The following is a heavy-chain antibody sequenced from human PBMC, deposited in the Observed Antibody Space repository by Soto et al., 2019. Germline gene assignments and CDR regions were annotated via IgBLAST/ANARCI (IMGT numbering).Heavy chain of an antibody. D-gene: IGHD7-27*01. V-gene: IGHV3-30-3*01. CDR3: ARDYNWGFQGY. Sequence: SCAASGFTFSSYAMHWVRQAPGKGLEWVAIISYDGTNKYYADSVKGRFTISRDNSKDTLFLQMNSLRAEDTAVYYCARDYNWGFQGYWGQGTLVTVSS. J-gene: IGHJ4*02. CDR1: GFTFSSYA. CDR2: ISYDGTNK.